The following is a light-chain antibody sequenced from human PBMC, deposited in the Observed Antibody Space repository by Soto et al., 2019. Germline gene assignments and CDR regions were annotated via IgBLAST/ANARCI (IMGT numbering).Light chain of an antibody. J-gene: IGKJ3*01. CDR3: QQYGSTPFT. V-gene: IGKV3-20*01. CDR2: GAS. CDR1: QSVRSSY. Sequence: ETVLTQSPGTLSLSPGERATLACRASQSVRSSYLAWFQQKPGQAPRLLIYGASTRATGIPDRFSGSGSGTDFTLTISRLEPEDFAVSYCQQYGSTPFTFGPVTKVAIK.